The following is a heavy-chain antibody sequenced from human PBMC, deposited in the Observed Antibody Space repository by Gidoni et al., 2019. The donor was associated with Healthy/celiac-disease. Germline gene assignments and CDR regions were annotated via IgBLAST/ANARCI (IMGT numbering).Heavy chain of an antibody. V-gene: IGHV3-48*03. CDR3: ARSWVLLMDY. D-gene: IGHD1-26*01. CDR1: GFTFSSYE. Sequence: EVQLVESGGGLVQPGGSLRLSCAASGFTFSSYEMNWVRQAPGKGLEWVSYISSSGSTINYADSVKGRFTISRDNAKNSLYLQINSLRAEDTAVYYCARSWVLLMDYWGQGTLVTVSS. CDR2: ISSSGSTI. J-gene: IGHJ4*02.